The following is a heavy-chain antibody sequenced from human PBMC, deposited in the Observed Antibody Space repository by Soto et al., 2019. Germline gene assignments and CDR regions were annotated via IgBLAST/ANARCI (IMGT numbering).Heavy chain of an antibody. J-gene: IGHJ4*02. D-gene: IGHD3-3*01. V-gene: IGHV4-61*01. Sequence: SETLSLTRTVSGGSFKSGSYSWSWIRQPPGKGLEWIGYVYHTGRTSYNPSLKSRVSISMDTSKNQFSLNLDSVTAADTAVYFCARDFAYFDSWGQGTLVTVSS. CDR2: VYHTGRT. CDR1: GGSFKSGSYS. CDR3: ARDFAYFDS.